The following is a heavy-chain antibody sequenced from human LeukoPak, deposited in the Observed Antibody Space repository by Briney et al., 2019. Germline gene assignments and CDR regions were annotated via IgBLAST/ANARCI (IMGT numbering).Heavy chain of an antibody. CDR3: ARPSTVTSYYYYGMDV. CDR2: IIPILGIA. J-gene: IGHJ6*02. CDR1: GGTFSSYA. V-gene: IGHV1-69*04. D-gene: IGHD4-17*01. Sequence: EASVKVSCKASGGTFSSYAISWVRQAPGQGLEWMGRIIPILGIANYAQKFQGRVTITADESTSTAYMELSSLRSEDTAVYYCARPSTVTSYYYYGMDVWGQGTTVTVSS.